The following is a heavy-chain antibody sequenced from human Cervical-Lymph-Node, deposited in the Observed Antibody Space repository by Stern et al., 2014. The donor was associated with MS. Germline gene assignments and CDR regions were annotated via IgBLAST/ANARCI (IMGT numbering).Heavy chain of an antibody. V-gene: IGHV3-30-3*01. Sequence: VQLVESGGGVVQPGRSLRLSCAASGFTFSSYAMHWVRQAPGKGLEWVAVISYDGSNKYYADSVKGRFTISRDNSKNTLYLQMNSLRAEDTAVYYCARGQGDIVVVPAATEDYYYYGMDVWGQGTTVTVSS. J-gene: IGHJ6*02. CDR3: ARGQGDIVVVPAATEDYYYYGMDV. CDR1: GFTFSSYA. CDR2: ISYDGSNK. D-gene: IGHD2-2*01.